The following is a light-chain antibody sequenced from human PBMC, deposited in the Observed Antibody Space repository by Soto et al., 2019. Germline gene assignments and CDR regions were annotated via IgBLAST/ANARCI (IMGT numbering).Light chain of an antibody. Sequence: EVVLTQSPGTLSLSPGARATLSCRASQFVSSNLAWYQQKPGQAPRLLIYGASTRATGIPARFSGSGSGTEFTLTISSLQSEDFAVYYCQQYNNWWTFGQGAKVDIK. CDR2: GAS. CDR1: QFVSSN. CDR3: QQYNNWWT. J-gene: IGKJ1*01. V-gene: IGKV3D-15*01.